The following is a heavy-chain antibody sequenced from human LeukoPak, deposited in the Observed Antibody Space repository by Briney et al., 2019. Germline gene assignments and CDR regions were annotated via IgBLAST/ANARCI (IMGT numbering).Heavy chain of an antibody. CDR3: ARRGEWTSWNFDY. D-gene: IGHD3-16*01. CDR2: INYSGST. CDR1: GGSFSGYY. J-gene: IGHJ4*02. Sequence: PSETLSLTCAVNGGSFSGYYWSWIRQPPGKGLEWIGEINYSGSTIYNPSFKSRVTMSIDTTKKQFSLKLTSLTAADTAVYYCARRGEWTSWNFDYWDQGSLVTVSS. V-gene: IGHV4-34*01.